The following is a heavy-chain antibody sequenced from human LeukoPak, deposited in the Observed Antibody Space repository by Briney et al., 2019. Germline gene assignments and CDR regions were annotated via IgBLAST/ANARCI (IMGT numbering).Heavy chain of an antibody. CDR1: GYTFTGYY. D-gene: IGHD2-2*02. CDR3: ARGPEVPAAIKGIWFDP. CDR2: INPNSGGT. Sequence: SVKVFCKASGYTFTGYYMHWVRQASGQGLEWMGWINPNSGGTNYAQKFQGRVTMTRGTSINTAYMELSRLRSDHTAVFYCARGPEVPAAIKGIWFDPWGQGTLVSVSS. J-gene: IGHJ5*02. V-gene: IGHV1-2*02.